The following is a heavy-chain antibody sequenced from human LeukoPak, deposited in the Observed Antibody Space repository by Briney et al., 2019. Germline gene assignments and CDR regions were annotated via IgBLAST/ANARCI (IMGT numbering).Heavy chain of an antibody. V-gene: IGHV4-31*03. CDR3: ARGLLDSGSYHTPNFDY. Sequence: PSQTLSLTCTVSGGSISSGGYYWSWIRQHPGKGLEWIGYIYYSGSTYYNPSLKSRVTISVDTSKNQFSLKLSSVTAADTAVYYCARGLLDSGSYHTPNFDYWGQGTLVTVSS. J-gene: IGHJ4*02. D-gene: IGHD1-26*01. CDR2: IYYSGST. CDR1: GGSISSGGYY.